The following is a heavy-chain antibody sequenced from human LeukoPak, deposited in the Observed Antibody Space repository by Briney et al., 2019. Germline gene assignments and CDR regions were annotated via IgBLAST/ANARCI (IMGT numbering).Heavy chain of an antibody. CDR2: INPNSGGT. CDR3: ARVADRWEGNWFDP. V-gene: IGHV1-2*02. D-gene: IGHD1-26*01. Sequence: GASVKVSCKASGYTFTGYYMHWVRQAPGQGLEWMGWINPNSGGTNYAQKFQGRVTMTRDTSISTAYMELSRLRSDDTAVYYCARVADRWEGNWFDPWGQGTLVTVSS. J-gene: IGHJ5*02. CDR1: GYTFTGYY.